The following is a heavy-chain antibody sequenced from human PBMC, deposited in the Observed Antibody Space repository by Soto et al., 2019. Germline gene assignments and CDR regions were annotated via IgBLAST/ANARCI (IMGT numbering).Heavy chain of an antibody. CDR1: GFSLSTRGVG. CDR3: AHSPSGWYPFDY. CDR2: IYWDDNR. D-gene: IGHD6-19*01. J-gene: IGHJ4*02. V-gene: IGHV2-5*02. Sequence: SGPTLVNPTQTLTLTCTFSGFSLSTRGVGVGWIRQPPGKALKWLALIYWDDNRRYSPSLKGRLTITKDTSKNQVVLTMTNMDPVDTATYYCAHSPSGWYPFDYWGQGTLVTVSS.